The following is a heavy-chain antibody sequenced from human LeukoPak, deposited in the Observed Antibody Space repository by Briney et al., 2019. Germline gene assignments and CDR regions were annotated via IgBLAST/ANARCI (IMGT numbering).Heavy chain of an antibody. V-gene: IGHV4-59*01. Sequence: KPSETLSLTCTVSGGSISSYYWNWFRQPPGKGLEWIGHIYYTGTTHYNPSLQSRVSISIDTSKNQFSLKLRSVTAVDTAVYYCARWGHFDTSGYFVADYWGQGTLITVSS. CDR1: GGSISSYY. CDR2: IYYTGTT. D-gene: IGHD3-22*01. CDR3: ARWGHFDTSGYFVADY. J-gene: IGHJ4*02.